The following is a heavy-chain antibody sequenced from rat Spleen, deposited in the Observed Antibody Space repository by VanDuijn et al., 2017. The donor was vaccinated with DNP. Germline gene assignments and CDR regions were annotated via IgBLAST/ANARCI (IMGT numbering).Heavy chain of an antibody. Sequence: EVQLVESGGALVQPGRSLKLSCTASGFTFSDYYMAWVRQAPTKGLEWVAFISYDGGPIAYGDSVKGRFTISRDNAKSTLFLQMNSVRSEDMATYYCVRPHYSHGSYPRYLGKGVMVTVSS. CDR3: VRPHYSHGSYPRY. CDR1: GFTFSDYY. J-gene: IGHJ2*01. D-gene: IGHD1-12*02. V-gene: IGHV5-22*01. CDR2: ISYDGGPI.